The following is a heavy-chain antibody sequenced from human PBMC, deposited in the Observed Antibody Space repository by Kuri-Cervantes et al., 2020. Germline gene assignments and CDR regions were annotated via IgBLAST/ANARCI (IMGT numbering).Heavy chain of an antibody. Sequence: GGSLRLSCAASGFTFSNARMSWVRQAPGKGLEWVGRIKSKTDGGTTDYAAPVKGRFTISRDDSKNTLYLQMNSLKTEDTAVYYCTTDLYYDILTGWEDWSDPWGQGTLVTVSS. J-gene: IGHJ5*02. CDR3: TTDLYYDILTGWEDWSDP. D-gene: IGHD3-9*01. V-gene: IGHV3-15*01. CDR1: GFTFSNAR. CDR2: IKSKTDGGTT.